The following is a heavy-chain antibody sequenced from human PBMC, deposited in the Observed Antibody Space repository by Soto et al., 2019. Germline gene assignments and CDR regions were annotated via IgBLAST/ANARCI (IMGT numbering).Heavy chain of an antibody. Sequence: GGSLRLSCAASGFTFSTYAMAWVRQAPGKGLEWVSGVSASGLNTDYADPVKGRFYISRDNSKNTVSLHMNSLRAEDTALYYCAKDLWAGSSRYATYDAFVIWGQGTMVT. J-gene: IGHJ3*02. CDR2: VSASGLNT. CDR3: AKDLWAGSSRYATYDAFVI. CDR1: GFTFSTYA. D-gene: IGHD6-13*01. V-gene: IGHV3-23*01.